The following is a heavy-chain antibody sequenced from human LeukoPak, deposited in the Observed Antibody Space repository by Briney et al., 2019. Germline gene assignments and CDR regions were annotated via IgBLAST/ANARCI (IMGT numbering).Heavy chain of an antibody. CDR3: ARSTWLLDK. CDR1: GYSISSGYY. Sequence: SETLSLTCTVSGYSISSGYYWGWIRQPPGKGLEWIGSIYHSGNTYYNPSLKSRVTISVDTSKNQFSLKLTSVTAADTAVYYCARSTWLLDKWGQGTLVTVSS. J-gene: IGHJ4*02. CDR2: IYHSGNT. D-gene: IGHD3-9*01. V-gene: IGHV4-38-2*02.